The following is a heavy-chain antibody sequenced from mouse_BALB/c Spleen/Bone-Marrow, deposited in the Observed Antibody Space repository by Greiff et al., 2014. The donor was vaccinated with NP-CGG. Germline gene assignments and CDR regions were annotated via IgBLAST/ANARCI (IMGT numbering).Heavy chain of an antibody. J-gene: IGHJ2*01. CDR3: ARGNYGNYVDYFDY. V-gene: IGHV5-6-3*01. CDR2: INSNGGST. CDR1: GFTFSSYG. Sequence: VQLKESGGGLVQPGGSLKLSCAASGFTFSSYGMSWVRQTPDKRLELVASINSNGGSTYYPDSVKGRFTISRDNAKNTLSLQMRSLKSEDTAMYYCARGNYGNYVDYFDYWGQGTTLTVSS. D-gene: IGHD2-1*01.